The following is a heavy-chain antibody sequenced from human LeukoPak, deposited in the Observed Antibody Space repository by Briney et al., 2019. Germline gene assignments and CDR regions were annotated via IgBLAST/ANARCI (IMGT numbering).Heavy chain of an antibody. CDR1: GFTFSSHW. Sequence: PGGSLRLSCAASGFTFSSHWMYWVRQAPGKGLEWVAVIWYDGSNKYYADSVKGRFTISRDNSKNTLYLQMNSLRAEDTAVYYCARELELDGESLDYWGQGTLVTVSS. D-gene: IGHD3-10*01. CDR3: ARELELDGESLDY. V-gene: IGHV3-33*08. J-gene: IGHJ4*02. CDR2: IWYDGSNK.